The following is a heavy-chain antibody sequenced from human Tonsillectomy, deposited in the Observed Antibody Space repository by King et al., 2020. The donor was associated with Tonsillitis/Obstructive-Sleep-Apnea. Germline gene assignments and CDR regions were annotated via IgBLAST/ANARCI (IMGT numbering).Heavy chain of an antibody. CDR3: ARGRADFPNWFDP. V-gene: IGHV3-48*02. CDR2: ISSSSSTI. D-gene: IGHD3-3*01. Sequence: LVESGGGLVQPGGSLRLSCAASGFTFSSYSMNWVRQAPGKGLEWVSYISSSSSTIYSADSVKGRFTISRDNVKNSLYLQMNSLRDEDTAVYYCARGRADFPNWFDPWGQGTLVTVSS. CDR1: GFTFSSYS. J-gene: IGHJ5*02.